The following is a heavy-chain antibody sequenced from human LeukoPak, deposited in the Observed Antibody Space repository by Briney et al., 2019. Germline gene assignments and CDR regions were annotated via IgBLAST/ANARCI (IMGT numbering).Heavy chain of an antibody. V-gene: IGHV1-69*13. CDR3: ARAYYYGSGSYYGMDV. Sequence: SVKVSCKASGGTFSSYAISWVRQPPGPGLEWMGGILPIFGTANYAQTFQGRVTITADESTSTAYMELSSLRSEDTAVYYCARAYYYGSGSYYGMDVWGQGTTVTVSS. CDR2: ILPIFGTA. J-gene: IGHJ6*02. CDR1: GGTFSSYA. D-gene: IGHD3-10*01.